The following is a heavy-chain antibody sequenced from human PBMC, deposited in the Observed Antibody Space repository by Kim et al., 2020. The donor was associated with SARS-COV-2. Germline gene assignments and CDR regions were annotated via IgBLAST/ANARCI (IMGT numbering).Heavy chain of an antibody. Sequence: ASVKVSCKASGYTFTGYYMHWVRQAPGQGLEWMGRINPNSGGTNYAQKFQGRVTMTRDTSISTAYMELSRLRSDDTAVYYCASFSVGLDRYYYGMDVWGQGTTVTVSS. CDR1: GYTFTGYY. CDR2: INPNSGGT. CDR3: ASFSVGLDRYYYGMDV. V-gene: IGHV1-2*06. D-gene: IGHD2-15*01. J-gene: IGHJ6*02.